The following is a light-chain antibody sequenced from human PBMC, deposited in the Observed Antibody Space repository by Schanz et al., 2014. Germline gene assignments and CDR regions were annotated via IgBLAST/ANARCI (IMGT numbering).Light chain of an antibody. CDR2: EGS. CDR3: CSYAGRPWV. V-gene: IGLV2-23*01. CDR1: SSDVGSYNL. Sequence: QSVLTQPASVSGSPGQSITISCTGTSSDVGSYNLVSRYQHHPGKAPILMIYEGSKRPSGVSNRFSGSGSGNTASLTISGLQDEDEADYYCCSYAGRPWVFGGGTKLTVL. J-gene: IGLJ3*02.